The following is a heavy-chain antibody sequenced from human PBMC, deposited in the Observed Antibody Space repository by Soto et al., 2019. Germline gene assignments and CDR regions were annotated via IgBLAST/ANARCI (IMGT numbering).Heavy chain of an antibody. V-gene: IGHV3-23*01. J-gene: IGHJ3*02. CDR2: VSGSGGST. CDR3: AKDFGYNYGYDAFDI. CDR1: GFTFRSYA. Sequence: EVPLLESGGGSVQPGGSLRLSCAASGFTFRSYAMSWVRQAPGKGLEWVSGVSGSGGSTYCVDSVKGRFTISRDNSKNTLYLQMNSLRAEDTAVYYCAKDFGYNYGYDAFDIWGQGTMVTVSS. D-gene: IGHD5-18*01.